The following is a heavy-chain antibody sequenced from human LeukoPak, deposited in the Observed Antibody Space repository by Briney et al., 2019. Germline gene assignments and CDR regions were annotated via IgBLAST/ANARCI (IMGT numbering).Heavy chain of an antibody. CDR2: ISGSGGST. J-gene: IGHJ4*02. D-gene: IGHD4-17*01. CDR3: AKGHSGDYVTFCDY. V-gene: IGHV3-23*01. Sequence: GGSLRLSCAASGFTFSSYAMSWVRQAPGKGLEWVSAISGSGGSTYHADSVKGRFTISRDNSKNTLYLQMDSLRAEDTAVYYCAKGHSGDYVTFCDYWGQGTLVTVSS. CDR1: GFTFSSYA.